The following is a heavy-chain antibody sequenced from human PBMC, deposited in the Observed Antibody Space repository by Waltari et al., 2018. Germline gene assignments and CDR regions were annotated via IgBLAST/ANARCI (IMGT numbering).Heavy chain of an antibody. D-gene: IGHD3-10*01. Sequence: QLQLQESGPGLVKPSETLSLTCTVSGGSISSSSYYWGWIRQPPGKGLEWIGSIYYSGSTYYNPSLKSRVTISVYTSKNQFSLKLSSVTAADTAVYYCAGLLMVRGVIRAYYYGMDVWGQGTTVTVSS. CDR2: IYYSGST. J-gene: IGHJ6*02. V-gene: IGHV4-39*01. CDR1: GGSISSSSYY. CDR3: AGLLMVRGVIRAYYYGMDV.